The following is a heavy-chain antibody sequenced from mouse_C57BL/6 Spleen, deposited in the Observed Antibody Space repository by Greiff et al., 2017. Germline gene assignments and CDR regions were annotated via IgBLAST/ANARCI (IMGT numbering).Heavy chain of an antibody. Sequence: EVQLQQSGAELVRPGASVKLSCTASGFNIKDDYMHWVKQRPEQGLEWIGWIDPENGDTEYASKFQGKATITADTSSNTAYLQLSSLTSEDTAVYYCTTHDGSEDAMDYWGQGTSVTVSS. CDR2: IDPENGDT. V-gene: IGHV14-4*01. CDR1: GFNIKDDY. J-gene: IGHJ4*01. CDR3: TTHDGSEDAMDY. D-gene: IGHD1-1*01.